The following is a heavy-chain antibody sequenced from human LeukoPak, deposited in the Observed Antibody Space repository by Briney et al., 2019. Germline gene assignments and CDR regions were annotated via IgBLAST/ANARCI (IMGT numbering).Heavy chain of an antibody. CDR1: GYSISSDYY. J-gene: IGHJ3*02. CDR2: IYHSGST. V-gene: IGHV4-38-2*02. Sequence: PSETLSLTCTVSGYSISSDYYWGWIRQPPGKGLEWIGSIYHSGSTYYNPSLKSRVTISVDTSKNQFSLKLSSVTAADTAVYYCARTLYDILTGSSYDAFDIWGQGTMVTVSS. CDR3: ARTLYDILTGSSYDAFDI. D-gene: IGHD3-9*01.